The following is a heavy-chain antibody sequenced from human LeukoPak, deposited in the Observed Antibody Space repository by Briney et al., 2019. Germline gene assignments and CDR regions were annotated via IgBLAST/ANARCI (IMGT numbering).Heavy chain of an antibody. V-gene: IGHV1-18*01. Sequence: GASVKVSCKASGYTFTSYGISWVRQAPGQGLERMGWISAYNGNTNYAQKLQGRVTMTTDTSTSTAYMELRSLRSDDTAVYYCARDLSAMVRGVINWFDPWGQGTLVTVSS. D-gene: IGHD3-10*01. CDR1: GYTFTSYG. CDR3: ARDLSAMVRGVINWFDP. J-gene: IGHJ5*02. CDR2: ISAYNGNT.